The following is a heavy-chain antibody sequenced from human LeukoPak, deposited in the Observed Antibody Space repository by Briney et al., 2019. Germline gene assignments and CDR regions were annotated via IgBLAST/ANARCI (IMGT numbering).Heavy chain of an antibody. CDR3: ARAFLVSGSPDY. V-gene: IGHV4-34*01. D-gene: IGHD3-10*01. Sequence: SETLSLTCAVYGRSFSGYYWSWIRQPPGKGLEWIGEINHSGSTNYNPSLKSRVTISVDTSKNQFSLKLSSVTAADTAVYYCARAFLVSGSPDYWGQGTLVTVSS. CDR1: GRSFSGYY. J-gene: IGHJ4*02. CDR2: INHSGST.